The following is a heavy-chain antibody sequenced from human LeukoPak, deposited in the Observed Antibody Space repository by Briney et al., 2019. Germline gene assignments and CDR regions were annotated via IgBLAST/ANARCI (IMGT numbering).Heavy chain of an antibody. CDR2: INHSGST. V-gene: IGHV4-34*01. CDR3: ARVPENFGESPYFDY. Sequence: SPSETLSLTCAVYGGSFSGYYWSWIRQPPGKGLEWIGEINHSGSTNYNPSLKSRVTISADTSKNQFSLKLSSVTAADTAVYYCARVPENFGESPYFDYWGQGTLVTVSS. D-gene: IGHD3-10*01. CDR1: GGSFSGYY. J-gene: IGHJ4*02.